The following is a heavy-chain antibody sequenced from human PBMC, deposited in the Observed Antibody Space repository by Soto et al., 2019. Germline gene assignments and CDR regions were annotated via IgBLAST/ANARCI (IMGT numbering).Heavy chain of an antibody. CDR1: GGTFSSYA. J-gene: IGHJ5*02. CDR3: AKDSKIGYCSGGSCYPEVRFDP. V-gene: IGHV1-69*01. CDR2: IIPIFGTA. D-gene: IGHD2-15*01. Sequence: QVQLVQSGAEVKKPGSSVKVSCKASGGTFSSYAISWVRQAPGQGLEWMGGIIPIFGTANYAQKFQGRVTITADESTSTAYMELSSLRSEDTAVYYCAKDSKIGYCSGGSCYPEVRFDPWGQGTLVTVSS.